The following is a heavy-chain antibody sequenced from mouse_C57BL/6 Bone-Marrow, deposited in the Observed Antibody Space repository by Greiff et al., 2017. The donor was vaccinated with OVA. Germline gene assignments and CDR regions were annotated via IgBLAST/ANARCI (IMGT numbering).Heavy chain of an antibody. CDR3: TTSGYDGYS. D-gene: IGHD2-3*01. CDR2: VDPEDGDT. V-gene: IGHV14-1*01. CDR1: GFNIKDFY. J-gene: IGHJ2*01. Sequence: VQLQQSGAELVRPGASVKLSCTASGFNIKDFYMHWVKQRPEQGLVGSGRVDPEDGDTEYAPKFQGNANMTADTASNTAYLQLSSLSSEDTGVYYCTTSGYDGYSWGQGTTLTVSS.